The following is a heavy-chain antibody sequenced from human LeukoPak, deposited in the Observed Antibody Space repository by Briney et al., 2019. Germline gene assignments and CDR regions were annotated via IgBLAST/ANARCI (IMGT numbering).Heavy chain of an antibody. CDR3: AKGGSGSYYKKGFDY. D-gene: IGHD3-10*01. J-gene: IGHJ4*02. CDR1: GFIFSSYA. CDR2: ICGSGGNT. V-gene: IGHV3-23*01. Sequence: GGSLRLSCAPSGFIFSSYAMIWVRQAPGKGLEWVSCICGSGGNTYYADSVKGRFTISRDNSKNTLYVQMNSRTGEDTAVYYCAKGGSGSYYKKGFDYWGQGTLVTVSS.